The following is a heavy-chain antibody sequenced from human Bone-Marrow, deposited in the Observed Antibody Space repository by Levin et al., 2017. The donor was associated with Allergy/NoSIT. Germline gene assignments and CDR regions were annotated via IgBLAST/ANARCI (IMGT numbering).Heavy chain of an antibody. CDR2: ISDSGDSA. J-gene: IGHJ4*02. CDR3: AKVDYYDRSGGLGSFDC. D-gene: IGHD3-22*01. V-gene: IGHV3-23*01. CDR1: GFPFTSYA. Sequence: PGGSLRLSCAASGFPFTSYAMSWVRQAPGKGLEWVSTISDSGDSAYYADSVKGRFTISRDNSKNTVYLQMNSLRAEATAVYYCAKVDYYDRSGGLGSFDCWGQGTLVTVSS.